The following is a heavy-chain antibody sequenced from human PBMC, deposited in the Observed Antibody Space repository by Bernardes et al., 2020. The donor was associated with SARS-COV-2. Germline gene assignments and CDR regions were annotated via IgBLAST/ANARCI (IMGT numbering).Heavy chain of an antibody. CDR1: GFTFSSYA. V-gene: IGHV3-23*01. J-gene: IGHJ4*02. D-gene: IGHD3-22*01. Sequence: GGSLRLSCAASGFTFSSYAMSWVRQAPGKGLEWVSAISGSGGSTYYADSVKGRFTISRDNSKNTLYLQMNSLRAEDTAVYYCAKLITMIVVDQEYFDYWGQGTLVTVSS. CDR2: ISGSGGST. CDR3: AKLITMIVVDQEYFDY.